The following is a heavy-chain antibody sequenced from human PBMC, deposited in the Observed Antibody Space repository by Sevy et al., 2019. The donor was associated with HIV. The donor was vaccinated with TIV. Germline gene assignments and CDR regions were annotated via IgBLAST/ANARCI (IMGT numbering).Heavy chain of an antibody. V-gene: IGHV1-18*04. J-gene: IGHJ4*01. CDR1: GYKVDKYG. Sequence: ASVKVSCKISGYKVDKYGIAWVRQAPGQGLEWMGWISTYNGNTNYAQNFQGRVTMTTDTSTSVVYMELGGLRPDDTAVYYCARATGMAVAGTGRYFDFWGQGTLVTVSS. D-gene: IGHD6-19*01. CDR3: ARATGMAVAGTGRYFDF. CDR2: ISTYNGNT.